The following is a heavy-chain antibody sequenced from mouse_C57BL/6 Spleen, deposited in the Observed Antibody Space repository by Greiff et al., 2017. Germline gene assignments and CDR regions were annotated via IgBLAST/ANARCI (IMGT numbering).Heavy chain of an antibody. D-gene: IGHD2-3*01. CDR2: INPNNGGT. CDR1: GYTFTDYN. Sequence: EVQLQQSGPELVKPGASVKIPCKASGYTFTDYNMDWVKQSHGKSLEWIGDINPNNGGTIYNQKFKGKATLTVDKSSSTAYMELRSLTSEDTAVXVYARRGGDGYYAFFDYWGQGTTLTVSS. V-gene: IGHV1-18*01. J-gene: IGHJ2*01. CDR3: ARRGGDGYYAFFDY.